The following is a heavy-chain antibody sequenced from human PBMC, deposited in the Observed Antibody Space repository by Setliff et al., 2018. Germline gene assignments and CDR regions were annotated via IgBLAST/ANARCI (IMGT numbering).Heavy chain of an antibody. V-gene: IGHV4-39*07. CDR1: GGSISSSSYY. CDR3: ARGITHYDFWSGYYLDYYYYMDV. D-gene: IGHD3-3*01. J-gene: IGHJ6*03. Sequence: PSETLSLTCTVSGGSISSSSYYWGWIRQPPGKGLEWIGIIYYSGSTYYNPSLKSRVTISVDTSKNQFSLKLSSVTAADTAVYYCARGITHYDFWSGYYLDYYYYMDVWGKGTTVTVSS. CDR2: IYYSGST.